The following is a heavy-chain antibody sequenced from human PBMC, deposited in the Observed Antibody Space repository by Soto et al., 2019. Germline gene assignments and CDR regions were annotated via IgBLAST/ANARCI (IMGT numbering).Heavy chain of an antibody. J-gene: IGHJ4*02. CDR1: GGSISTRSYY. Sequence: SETLSLTCTVSGGSISTRSYYWGWIRQPPGKELEWIGSIYYSGSTYFNPSFRGRIALSVDTSNNQFSLTLSSVTAPDTAVYYCASHDYYKLEHGIDSWGQGTLVTVSS. V-gene: IGHV4-39*01. CDR3: ASHDYYKLEHGIDS. D-gene: IGHD1-26*01. CDR2: IYYSGST.